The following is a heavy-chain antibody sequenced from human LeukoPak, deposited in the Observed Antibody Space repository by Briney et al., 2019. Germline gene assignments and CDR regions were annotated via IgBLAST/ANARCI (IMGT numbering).Heavy chain of an antibody. V-gene: IGHV3-49*04. CDR1: GFTIGDYA. CDR2: IRSKVYGGTT. D-gene: IGHD6-19*01. J-gene: IGHJ4*02. Sequence: PGGSLRLSCTTSGFTIGDYAMTWARQAPGKGLEWVGFIRSKVYGGTTEYAASVKGRFTISRDDSKSIAYLQMNSLEIEDTAVYYCTRTKYSSAWYLDYWGQGTLVTVSS. CDR3: TRTKYSSAWYLDY.